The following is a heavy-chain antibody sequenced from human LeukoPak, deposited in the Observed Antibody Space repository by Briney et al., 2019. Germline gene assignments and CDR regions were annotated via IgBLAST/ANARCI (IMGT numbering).Heavy chain of an antibody. Sequence: ASVKVSCKASGYTFTGYYMHWVRQAPGQGLEWMGRINPKSGDTNYAQKFQGRVTMTWDTSISTAYMELSRLSSDDTAVYYCAREYISTGYYGDYWGQGTLVTVSS. V-gene: IGHV1-2*02. CDR2: INPKSGDT. D-gene: IGHD3-9*01. CDR3: AREYISTGYYGDY. J-gene: IGHJ4*02. CDR1: GYTFTGYY.